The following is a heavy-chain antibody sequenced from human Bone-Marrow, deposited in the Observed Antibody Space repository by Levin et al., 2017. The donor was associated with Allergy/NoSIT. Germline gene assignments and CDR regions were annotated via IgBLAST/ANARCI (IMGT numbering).Heavy chain of an antibody. D-gene: IGHD3-9*01. V-gene: IGHV3-23*01. J-gene: IGHJ6*02. CDR1: GFTFSYYG. Sequence: GESLKISCVGSGFTFSYYGMNWLRQAPGKGLEWVSGITDTAGSTFYGDSVTGRFTISRDNSKNTVFLQMNRLSAEDTAIYYCAKNNGDWLYGMDVWGPGTTVTVSS. CDR3: AKNNGDWLYGMDV. CDR2: ITDTAGST.